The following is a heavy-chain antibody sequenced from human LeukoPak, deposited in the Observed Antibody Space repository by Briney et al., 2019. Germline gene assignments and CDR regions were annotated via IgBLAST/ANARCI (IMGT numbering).Heavy chain of an antibody. CDR3: ARHAAYDSSGYYPWYFDY. V-gene: IGHV4-4*02. J-gene: IGHJ4*02. CDR1: GGSIRSNDW. D-gene: IGHD3-22*01. Sequence: SETLSLTCVVSGGSIRSNDWWNWVRQAPGKGLEWIGEIYHRGTTTYNPSLKSRVTISVDKSKNQFSLNLNSVTAADTAVYYCARHAAYDSSGYYPWYFDYWGQGTLVTVSS. CDR2: IYHRGTT.